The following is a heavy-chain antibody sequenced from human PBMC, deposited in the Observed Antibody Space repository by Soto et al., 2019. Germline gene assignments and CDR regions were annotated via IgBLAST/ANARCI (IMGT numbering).Heavy chain of an antibody. CDR3: ARGDTVTNYYYYGMDV. V-gene: IGHV3-48*03. CDR2: ISSSGSTI. J-gene: IGHJ6*02. CDR1: GFTFSSYE. D-gene: IGHD4-4*01. Sequence: GGSLRLSCAASGFTFSSYEMNWVRQAPGKGLEWVSYISSSGSTIYYADSVKGRFTISRDNAKNSLYLQMNSLRAEDTAVYYCARGDTVTNYYYYGMDVWGQGTTVTVSS.